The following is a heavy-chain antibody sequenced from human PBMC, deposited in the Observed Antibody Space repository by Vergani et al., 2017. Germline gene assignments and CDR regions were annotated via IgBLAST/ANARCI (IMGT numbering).Heavy chain of an antibody. CDR1: GFTFDDYA. D-gene: IGHD6-13*01. J-gene: IGHJ2*01. CDR3: EKDIAASGNYWYFDL. Sequence: EVQLVESGGGLVQPGRSLRLSCAASGFTFDDYAMHWVRQAPGKGLEWVSGINWNSDSIAYADSVKGRFTISRDNAKNSLYLQMNSLRAEDTALYYCEKDIAASGNYWYFDLWGRGTLVTVSS. CDR2: INWNSDSI. V-gene: IGHV3-9*01.